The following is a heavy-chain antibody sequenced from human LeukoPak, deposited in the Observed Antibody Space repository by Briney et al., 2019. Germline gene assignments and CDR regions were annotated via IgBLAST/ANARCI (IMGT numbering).Heavy chain of an antibody. CDR3: ARDSGDYDFWSHFDY. D-gene: IGHD3-3*01. V-gene: IGHV3-21*01. CDR2: ISSSSSYI. CDR1: GFTFSSYS. Sequence: KTGGSLRLSCAASGFTFSSYSMNWVRQAPGKRLEWVSSISSSSSYIYYADSVKGRFTISRDNAKNSLYLQMNSLRAEDTAVYYCARDSGDYDFWSHFDYWGQGTLVTVSS. J-gene: IGHJ4*02.